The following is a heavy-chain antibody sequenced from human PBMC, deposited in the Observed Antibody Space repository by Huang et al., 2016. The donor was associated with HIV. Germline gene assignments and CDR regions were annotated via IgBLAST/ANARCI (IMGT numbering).Heavy chain of an antibody. CDR3: ARTAYSYGFRQGYNWFDP. Sequence: QVLLVQSGAEVRKPGSSVKVSCTAFGGTFSSYAISWVRQAPGQGLEWMGGSIPSCGTANYTQKFQGRVTITVDESTNTGYMELTRLTSEDTAVYYCARTAYSYGFRQGYNWFDPWGQGTPVTVSS. CDR1: GGTFSSYA. V-gene: IGHV1-69*13. J-gene: IGHJ5*02. D-gene: IGHD5-18*01. CDR2: SIPSCGTA.